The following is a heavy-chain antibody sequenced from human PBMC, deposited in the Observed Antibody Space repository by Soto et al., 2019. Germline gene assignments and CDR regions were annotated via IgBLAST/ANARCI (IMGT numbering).Heavy chain of an antibody. CDR1: GYSFSSYW. Sequence: PGEALKISCEGSGYSFSSYWIGWVRLMPGKGQEYMGIMYPGDSDTRYSPSFQGQVTISADKSISTTYLQWSSLKASDTAIYYCASTSIAAAGKDYNWFDPWGQGTLVTVSS. CDR2: MYPGDSDT. J-gene: IGHJ5*02. D-gene: IGHD6-13*01. CDR3: ASTSIAAAGKDYNWFDP. V-gene: IGHV5-51*01.